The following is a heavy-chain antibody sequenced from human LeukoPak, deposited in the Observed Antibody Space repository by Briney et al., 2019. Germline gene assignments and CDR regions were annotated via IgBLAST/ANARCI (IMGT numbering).Heavy chain of an antibody. Sequence: GGSLRLSCAASGFTSSSYSMNWVRQAPGKGLEWVSSISSSSSYIYYADSVKGRFTISRDNAKNSLYLQMNSLRAEDTAVYYCARDLRAGCSGGSCYSSPFQHWGQGTLVTVSS. D-gene: IGHD2-15*01. V-gene: IGHV3-21*01. CDR3: ARDLRAGCSGGSCYSSPFQH. CDR2: ISSSSSYI. CDR1: GFTSSSYS. J-gene: IGHJ1*01.